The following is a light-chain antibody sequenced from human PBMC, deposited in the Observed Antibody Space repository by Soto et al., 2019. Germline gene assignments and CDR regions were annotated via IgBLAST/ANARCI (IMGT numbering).Light chain of an antibody. CDR1: SSDVGNYNL. V-gene: IGLV2-23*01. CDR3: CSFALRSTGL. CDR2: EGG. J-gene: IGLJ2*01. Sequence: QSALTQPASVSGSPGQSITISCTGTSSDVGNYNLVSWYQQYPGKAPKLMIYEGGKRPSGVSNRFSGSKSGNTASLTISGLQAEDEADYYCCSFALRSTGLFGVGTKVTVL.